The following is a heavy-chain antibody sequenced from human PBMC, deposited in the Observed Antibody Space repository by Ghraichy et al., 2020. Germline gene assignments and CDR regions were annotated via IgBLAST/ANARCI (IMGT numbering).Heavy chain of an antibody. Sequence: SETLSLTCTVSGGSISSSSYYWGWIRQPPGKGLEWIGSIYYSGSTYYNPSLKSRVTISVDTSKNQFSLKLSSVTAADTAVYYCARDWGGLRGYSYYYYYGMDVWGQGTTVTVSS. D-gene: IGHD3-22*01. V-gene: IGHV4-39*07. CDR2: IYYSGST. CDR3: ARDWGGLRGYSYYYYYGMDV. CDR1: GGSISSSSYY. J-gene: IGHJ6*02.